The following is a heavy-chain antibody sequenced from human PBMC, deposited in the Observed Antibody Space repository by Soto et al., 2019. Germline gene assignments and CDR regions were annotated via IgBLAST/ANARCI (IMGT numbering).Heavy chain of an antibody. CDR3: ARAKKYTSSSGMDV. CDR1: GDSVSSNRAA. Sequence: SQTLSLTCVISGDSVSSNRAAWNWIRQSPSRGLEWLGRTYYRSKWYNDYAVSVKSRIIINPDTSKNQFSLHLNSVTPEDTAVYYCARAKKYTSSSGMDVWGQXTTVTVS. CDR2: TYYRSKWYN. D-gene: IGHD6-6*01. J-gene: IGHJ6*02. V-gene: IGHV6-1*01.